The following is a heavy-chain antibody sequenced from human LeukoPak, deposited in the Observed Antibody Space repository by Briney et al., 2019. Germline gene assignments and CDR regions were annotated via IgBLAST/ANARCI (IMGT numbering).Heavy chain of an antibody. V-gene: IGHV4-61*02. J-gene: IGHJ6*03. CDR3: ARDYYGSGSYYNGGRYYYYYMDV. D-gene: IGHD3-10*01. CDR1: GGSISSSSYY. CDR2: IYTSGST. Sequence: SETLSLTCTVSGGSISSSSYYWSWIRQPAGKGLEWIGRIYTSGSTNYNPSLKSRVTMSVDTSKNQFSLKLSSVTAADTAVYYCARDYYGSGSYYNGGRYYYYYMDVWGKGTTVTISS.